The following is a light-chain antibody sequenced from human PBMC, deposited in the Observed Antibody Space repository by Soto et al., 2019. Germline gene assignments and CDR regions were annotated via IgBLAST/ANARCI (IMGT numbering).Light chain of an antibody. CDR2: HVS. CDR1: SGDVGAYNF. J-gene: IGLJ1*01. Sequence: QSVLTQPASVSGSPGQSITISCTGTSGDVGAYNFVSWYQQHPGKAPKLIVYHVSDRPSGFSSRFSGSKSGNSASLTISGLHAEDEADYYCSSYEGSDTFVFGTGTKVTVL. CDR3: SSYEGSDTFV. V-gene: IGLV2-14*03.